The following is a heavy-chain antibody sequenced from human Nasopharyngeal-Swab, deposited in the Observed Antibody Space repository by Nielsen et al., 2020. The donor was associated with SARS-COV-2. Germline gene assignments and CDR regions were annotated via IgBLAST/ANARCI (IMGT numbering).Heavy chain of an antibody. D-gene: IGHD3-9*01. CDR3: ARDRYDILTGYYPPPYYGMDV. CDR2: IIPIFGTA. Sequence: SVKVSCKASGGTCSSYAISWVRQAPGQGLEWMGGIIPIFGTANYAQKFQGRVTITADESTSTAYMELSSLRSEDTAVYYCARDRYDILTGYYPPPYYGMDVWGQGTTVTVSS. CDR1: GGTCSSYA. V-gene: IGHV1-69*13. J-gene: IGHJ6*02.